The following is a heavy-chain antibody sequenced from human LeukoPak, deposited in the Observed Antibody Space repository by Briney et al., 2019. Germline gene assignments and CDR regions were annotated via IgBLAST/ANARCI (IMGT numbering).Heavy chain of an antibody. CDR2: IDPRDSYT. Sequence: GESLRISCKGSGYSFTSYWISWVRQMPGKGLEWRGRIDPRDSYTNYSPSFQGHVTISADKSISTAYLQWSSLKASDPAMYYCATHPAYCSGGSCYGIWFDPWGQGTLVTVSS. D-gene: IGHD2-15*01. CDR1: GYSFTSYW. V-gene: IGHV5-10-1*01. J-gene: IGHJ5*02. CDR3: ATHPAYCSGGSCYGIWFDP.